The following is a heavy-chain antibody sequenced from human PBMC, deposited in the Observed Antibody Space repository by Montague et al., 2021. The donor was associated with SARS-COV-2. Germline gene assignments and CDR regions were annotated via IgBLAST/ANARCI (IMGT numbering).Heavy chain of an antibody. J-gene: IGHJ4*02. CDR2: IFYKGNT. V-gene: IGHV4-59*11. Sequence: SETLSLTCTVSGGSLNKHYWSWTRKAPGKELEWLGNIFYKGNTNXNVXLLGRVSMSLDTPQNQFSLRLTSLTAADTAVYYCARSISSSGARDNWGQGILVTVS. CDR3: ARSISSSGARDN. D-gene: IGHD3-22*01. CDR1: GGSLNKHY.